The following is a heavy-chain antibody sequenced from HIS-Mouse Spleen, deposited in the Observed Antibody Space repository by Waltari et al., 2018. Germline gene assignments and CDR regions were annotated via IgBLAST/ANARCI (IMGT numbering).Heavy chain of an antibody. Sequence: QLQLQESGPGLVKPSETLSLTCTVSGGSISTSSYYWGWIRQPPGKGLEWIGSIYYSGGPSYNPSRKSRVTISVDTSKNQFSLKLSSVTAADTAVYYCARGLGYCSSTSCLGDWFDPWGQGTLVTVSS. CDR1: GGSISTSSYY. D-gene: IGHD2-2*01. V-gene: IGHV4-39*07. J-gene: IGHJ5*02. CDR3: ARGLGYCSSTSCLGDWFDP. CDR2: IYYSGGP.